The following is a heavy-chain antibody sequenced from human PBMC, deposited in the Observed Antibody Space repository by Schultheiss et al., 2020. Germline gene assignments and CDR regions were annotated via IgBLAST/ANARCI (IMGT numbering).Heavy chain of an antibody. D-gene: IGHD5-18*01. J-gene: IGHJ4*02. Sequence: SVKVSCKASGGTFSSYAISWVRQAPGQGLEWMGGIIPIFGTANYAQKFQGRVTITADESTSTAYMELSSLRSEDTAVYYCAGRTAMARHFDYWGQGTLVTGSS. CDR3: AGRTAMARHFDY. CDR1: GGTFSSYA. CDR2: IIPIFGTA. V-gene: IGHV1-69*01.